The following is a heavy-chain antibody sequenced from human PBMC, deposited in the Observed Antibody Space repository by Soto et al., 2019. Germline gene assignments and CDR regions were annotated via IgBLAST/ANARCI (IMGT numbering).Heavy chain of an antibody. CDR2: IDPSGGVT. Sequence: QVQLIQFGAEVKKPGASVKVSCRASGYTFTKFHIHWVRQAPGQGLEWMGMIDPSGGVTRDAQRFQGRITMTSDTSTSSVYMELRGLTLEDTAVYYCASDVIGHDNYETTGYYFDHWGPGTLVTVSS. CDR3: ASDVIGHDNYETTGYYFDH. V-gene: IGHV1-46*01. CDR1: GYTFTKFH. D-gene: IGHD3-16*01. J-gene: IGHJ4*02.